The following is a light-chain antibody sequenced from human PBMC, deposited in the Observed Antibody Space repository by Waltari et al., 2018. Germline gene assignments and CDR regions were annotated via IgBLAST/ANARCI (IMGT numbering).Light chain of an antibody. J-gene: IGLJ3*02. V-gene: IGLV1-47*01. CDR1: RSNTGNNY. CDR3: AVWDDSLSGRV. CDR2: RNN. Sequence: QSVLTQPPSASGTPGPRVTISCSGSRSNTGNNYVYWYQMLPGTAPKLLIYRNNQRPSWVPDRFSGSKSGTSASLAISGLRSEDEADYYCAVWDDSLSGRVFGGGTKVTVL.